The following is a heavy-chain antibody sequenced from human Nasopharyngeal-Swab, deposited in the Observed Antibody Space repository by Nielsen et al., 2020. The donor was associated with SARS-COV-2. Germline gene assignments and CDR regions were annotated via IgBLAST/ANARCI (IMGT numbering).Heavy chain of an antibody. Sequence: GESLEISCAASGFTFSDAWMSWVRQAPGKGLEWVGRIKSETDGGTTDYAAPVKGRFTISRDDSKNTLHLQLNSLNTEDTAMYYCVTDFGGFWGQGTLVTVSS. CDR3: VTDFGGF. J-gene: IGHJ4*02. CDR2: IKSETDGGTT. CDR1: GFTFSDAW. D-gene: IGHD3-16*01. V-gene: IGHV3-15*01.